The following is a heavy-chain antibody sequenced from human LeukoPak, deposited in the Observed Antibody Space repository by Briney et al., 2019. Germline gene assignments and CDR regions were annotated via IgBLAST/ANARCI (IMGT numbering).Heavy chain of an antibody. CDR3: ARSRDVGPPNWFDP. J-gene: IGHJ5*02. CDR2: ISSGSSVI. CDR1: GFNFRSYE. Sequence: GGSLRLSCAASGFNFRSYEMNWVRQAPGKGLEWLSHISSGSSVIYYADSVKGRFTISRDNAKNSLYLQMNSLRVEDTAVYYCARSRDVGPPNWFDPWGQGTLVTVSS. V-gene: IGHV3-48*03. D-gene: IGHD5-24*01.